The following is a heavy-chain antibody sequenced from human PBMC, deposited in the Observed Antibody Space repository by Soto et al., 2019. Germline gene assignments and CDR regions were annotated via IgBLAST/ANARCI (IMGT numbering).Heavy chain of an antibody. V-gene: IGHV3-23*01. J-gene: IGHJ5*02. CDR1: GFTFSSYA. Sequence: LRLSCAASGFTFSSYAMSWVRQAPGKGLEWVSAISGSGGSTYYADSVKGRFTISRDNSKNTLYLQMNRLRAEDTAVYYCAKGPYYYDSSGYYGNWFDPWGQGTLVTVSS. CDR3: AKGPYYYDSSGYYGNWFDP. CDR2: ISGSGGST. D-gene: IGHD3-22*01.